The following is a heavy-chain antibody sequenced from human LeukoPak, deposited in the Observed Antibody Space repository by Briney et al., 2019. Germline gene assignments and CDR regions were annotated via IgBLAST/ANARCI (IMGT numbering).Heavy chain of an antibody. V-gene: IGHV3-7*01. Sequence: GGSLRLSCAASGFAFSSYWMSWVRQAPGKGLEWVANIKQDGSEKYYVDSVKGRFTISRDNAKNSLYLQMNSLRAEDTAVYYCARGKPNLGSSGWYKVLSGWFDPWGQGTLVTVSS. CDR3: ARGKPNLGSSGWYKVLSGWFDP. J-gene: IGHJ5*02. CDR2: IKQDGSEK. CDR1: GFAFSSYW. D-gene: IGHD6-19*01.